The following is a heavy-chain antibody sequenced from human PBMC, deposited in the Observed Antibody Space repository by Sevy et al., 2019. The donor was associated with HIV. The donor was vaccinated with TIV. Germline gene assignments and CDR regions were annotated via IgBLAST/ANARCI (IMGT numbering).Heavy chain of an antibody. CDR3: ARDVSGGERLGQLSAYFDY. CDR2: ISFNGGNK. CDR1: GFPFTTYA. Sequence: GGSLRLSCAASGFPFTTYAVHWVRQAPGKGLEWLAVISFNGGNKFYADSVRGRFTISRDNSENTMYLQMNSLRVEDTAMYYCARDVSGGERLGQLSAYFDYWGQGTLVTVPS. D-gene: IGHD3-16*02. J-gene: IGHJ4*02. V-gene: IGHV3-30-3*01.